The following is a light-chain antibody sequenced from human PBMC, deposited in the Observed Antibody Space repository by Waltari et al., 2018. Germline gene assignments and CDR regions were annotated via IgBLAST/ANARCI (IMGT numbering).Light chain of an antibody. CDR3: QHYNKLPLT. Sequence: EIVMMQSPAILSVSPGEGATLSCRASQSVGSSLAWYQQKPGQAPRLLIFGASTRATGIAARFSGSGSGTEFTLSITSLQSEDSALYFCQHYNKLPLTFGGGTKVEIK. CDR2: GAS. J-gene: IGKJ4*01. CDR1: QSVGSS. V-gene: IGKV3-15*01.